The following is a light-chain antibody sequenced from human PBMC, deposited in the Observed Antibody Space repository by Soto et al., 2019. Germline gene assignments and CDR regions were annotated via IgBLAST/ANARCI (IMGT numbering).Light chain of an antibody. Sequence: SYELTQPPSVSVAPGKTARITCGGTNIGSKSVHWYQQKPGQAPVLVIYYDSDRPSGIPERFSGSNYGNTATLTISRVEAGDEADYYCQVWDSSSDHVVFGGGTKVTVL. CDR3: QVWDSSSDHVV. V-gene: IGLV3-21*04. CDR1: NIGSKS. CDR2: YDS. J-gene: IGLJ2*01.